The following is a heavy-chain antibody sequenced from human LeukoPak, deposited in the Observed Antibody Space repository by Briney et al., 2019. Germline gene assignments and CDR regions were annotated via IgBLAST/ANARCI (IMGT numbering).Heavy chain of an antibody. J-gene: IGHJ6*03. CDR1: GGTFSSYA. Sequence: ASVKVSCKASGGTFSSYAISWVRQAPGQGLEWMGGIIPIFGTANYAQKFQGRVTITTDESTSTAYMELSSLRSEDTAVYYCARWNYYYYYMDVWGKGTTVTVSS. CDR3: ARWNYYYYYMDV. V-gene: IGHV1-69*05. D-gene: IGHD4-23*01. CDR2: IIPIFGTA.